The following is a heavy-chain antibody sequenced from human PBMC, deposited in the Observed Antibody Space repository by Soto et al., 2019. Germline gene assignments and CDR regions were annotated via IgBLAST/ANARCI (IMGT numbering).Heavy chain of an antibody. Sequence: SETLSLTCTVSGGSMNGFYWNWIRQPAGGGLEWIGRVYSSGRADYIPSLKSRITMSVDTSKNQFYLNLRFVTAADTAVYFCAKDKSGAADIWGHGTMVTVS. CDR3: AKDKSGAADI. CDR1: GGSMNGFY. V-gene: IGHV4-4*07. D-gene: IGHD7-27*01. J-gene: IGHJ3*02. CDR2: VYSSGRA.